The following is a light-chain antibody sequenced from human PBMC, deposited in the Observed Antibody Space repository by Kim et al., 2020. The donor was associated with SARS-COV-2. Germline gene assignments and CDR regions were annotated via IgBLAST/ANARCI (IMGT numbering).Light chain of an antibody. V-gene: IGKV3-15*01. CDR1: QSLSTN. J-gene: IGKJ5*01. Sequence: DIVMTQSPVTLSVSPGERATLSCRASQSLSTNLAWYQQIPGQAPRLLIYEASIRATGVPARFSGSGSGTEFTLTISSLQSEDVAVYYCQQYDMWPITFGQGTRLEIK. CDR2: EAS. CDR3: QQYDMWPIT.